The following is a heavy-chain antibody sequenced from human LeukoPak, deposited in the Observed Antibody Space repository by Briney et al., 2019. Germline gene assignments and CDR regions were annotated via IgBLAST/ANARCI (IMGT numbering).Heavy chain of an antibody. Sequence: GGSLRLSCAASGFTFSSYSMNWVRQAPGKGLEWVSSISSSSRYIDYADSLKGRFTISRDNAKNSLYLQMNSLRAEDTAVYYCARGPSGYHNTGGQGTLVTVSS. J-gene: IGHJ4*02. CDR1: GFTFSSYS. V-gene: IGHV3-21*01. D-gene: IGHD5-12*01. CDR2: ISSSSRYI. CDR3: ARGPSGYHNT.